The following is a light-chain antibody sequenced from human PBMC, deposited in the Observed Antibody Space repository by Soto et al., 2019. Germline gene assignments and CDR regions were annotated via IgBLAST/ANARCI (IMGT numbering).Light chain of an antibody. CDR3: QQYGSSPLT. V-gene: IGKV3-20*01. J-gene: IGKJ4*01. CDR1: QSVASRN. CDR2: GAS. Sequence: EIVLTQSPGTLSLSTGERATLFCRASQSVASRNLAWYQQKSGQAPRLLMYGASSRAIHTPDRFSGTGSGTDFTLTISGLEPEDFAVYYCQQYGSSPLTFGGGTKVDI.